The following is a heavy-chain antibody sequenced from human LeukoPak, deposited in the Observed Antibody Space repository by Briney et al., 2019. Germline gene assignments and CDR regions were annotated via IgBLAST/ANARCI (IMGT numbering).Heavy chain of an antibody. CDR2: IYYSGST. CDR3: ARGLLWFGELLQTRSFYFDY. J-gene: IGHJ4*02. CDR1: GGSFTDYY. V-gene: IGHV4-59*01. Sequence: PSETLSLTCAFYGGSFTDYYWGWIRQPPGKGLEWIGYIYYSGSTNYNPSLKSRVTISVDTSKNQFSLKLSSVTAADTAVYYCARGLLWFGELLQTRSFYFDYWGQGTLVTVSS. D-gene: IGHD3-10*01.